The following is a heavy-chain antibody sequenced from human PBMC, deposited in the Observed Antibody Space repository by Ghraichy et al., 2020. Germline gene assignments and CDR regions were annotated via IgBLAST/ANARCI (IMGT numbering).Heavy chain of an antibody. D-gene: IGHD4-17*01. J-gene: IGHJ4*02. V-gene: IGHV3-23*01. CDR2: ISGSGGST. CDR3: AKVIGDDYGDYVRLYFDY. CDR1: GFTFSSYA. Sequence: GGSLRLSCAASGFTFSSYAMSWVRQAPGKGLEWVSAISGSGGSTYYADSVKGRFTISRDNSKNTLYLQMNSLRAEDTAVYYCAKVIGDDYGDYVRLYFDYWGQGTLVTVSS.